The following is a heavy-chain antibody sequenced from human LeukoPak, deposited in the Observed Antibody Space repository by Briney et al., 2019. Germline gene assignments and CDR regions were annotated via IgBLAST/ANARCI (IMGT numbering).Heavy chain of an antibody. V-gene: IGHV3-23*01. CDR1: GFTFSSYA. J-gene: IGHJ4*02. Sequence: SGGSLRLSCAASGFTFSSYAMSWVRQAPGKGLEWVSAISGGGGSSYYADSVKGRFAISRDNSKNTLYLQMNSLRAEDTAVYYCAKETEQWPILIDYWGQGTLVTVSS. CDR2: ISGGGGSS. D-gene: IGHD6-19*01. CDR3: AKETEQWPILIDY.